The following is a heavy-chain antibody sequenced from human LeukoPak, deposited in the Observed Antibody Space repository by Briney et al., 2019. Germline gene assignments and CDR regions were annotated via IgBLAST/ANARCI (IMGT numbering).Heavy chain of an antibody. J-gene: IGHJ4*02. V-gene: IGHV3-33*06. CDR2: IWYDGSNK. CDR1: GFTFSSYG. D-gene: IGHD3-9*01. Sequence: PGRSLRLSCAASGFTFSSYGMHWGRQAPGKGLEWVAVIWYDGSNKYYADSVKGRFTISRDNSKNTLYLQMNSLRAEDTAVYYCAKSSWRYYDILTADYWGQGTLVTVSS. CDR3: AKSSWRYYDILTADY.